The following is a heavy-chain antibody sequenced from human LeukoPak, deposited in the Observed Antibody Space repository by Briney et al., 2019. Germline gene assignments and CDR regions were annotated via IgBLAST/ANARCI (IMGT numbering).Heavy chain of an antibody. J-gene: IGHJ4*02. CDR2: IYRSGST. Sequence: PSETLSLTCVVSGYTIRSGYYWGWIRQPPGKGLEWIGSIYRSGSTHYNPSLKSRLTISVDTSKNQFSLKLNSVTAADTAVYYCARLIVGPTIGFWSLMNDFRGQGILVTVSS. CDR3: ARLIVGPTIGFWSLMNDF. D-gene: IGHD1-26*01. V-gene: IGHV4-38-2*01. CDR1: GYTIRSGYY.